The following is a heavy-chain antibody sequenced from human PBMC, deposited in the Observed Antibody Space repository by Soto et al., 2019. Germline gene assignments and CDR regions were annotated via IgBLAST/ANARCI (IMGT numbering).Heavy chain of an antibody. CDR2: ISSNGGST. D-gene: IGHD2-15*01. CDR3: VKGDRVVVVAASDY. Sequence: PGGSLRLSCSASGFTFSSYAMHWVRRAPGKGLEYVSAISSNGGSTYYADSVKGRFTISRDNSKNTLYLQMSSLRAEDTAVYYCVKGDRVVVVAASDYWGQGTLVTVSS. J-gene: IGHJ4*02. CDR1: GFTFSSYA. V-gene: IGHV3-64D*06.